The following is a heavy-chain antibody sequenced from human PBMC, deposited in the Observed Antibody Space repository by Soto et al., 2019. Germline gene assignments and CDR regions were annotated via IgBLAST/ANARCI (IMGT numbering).Heavy chain of an antibody. Sequence: PGGPLRLSCLASGCTFSDYAMHWIRQAPEKGRDYLSSIGSNGCSTYHADSVKGRFTISRDNSKNTLYLQMSSLTAEHTAVYYYVKMYGGSYNYQYFGLDVWRQGTTVTVSS. CDR1: GCTFSDYA. CDR3: VKMYGGSYNYQYFGLDV. D-gene: IGHD1-26*01. J-gene: IGHJ6*02. CDR2: IGSNGCST. V-gene: IGHV3-64D*06.